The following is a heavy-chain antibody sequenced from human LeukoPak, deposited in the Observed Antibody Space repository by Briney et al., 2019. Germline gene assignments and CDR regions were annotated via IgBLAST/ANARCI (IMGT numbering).Heavy chain of an antibody. V-gene: IGHV4-4*07. CDR2: IYSSANI. Sequence: SETLSLTCTVSGASMSDDYWSWVRQPAGRGLEWIGRIYSSANIDYNPSLESRVTLSIDTSKNQFSLTMISVTAADTAVYYCARVTGDLVGPFYSYYMDAWGKGTTVTISS. D-gene: IGHD2-15*01. CDR3: ARVTGDLVGPFYSYYMDA. CDR1: GASMSDDY. J-gene: IGHJ6*03.